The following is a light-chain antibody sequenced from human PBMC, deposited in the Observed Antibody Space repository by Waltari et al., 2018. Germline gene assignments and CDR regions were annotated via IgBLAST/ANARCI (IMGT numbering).Light chain of an antibody. CDR2: DAS. V-gene: IGKV1-5*01. Sequence: DIQMTQSPSTLSASIGDSVPITCRASESLGSELAWYQQRPGKAPNMLIYDASNLQTGVPSRFSGSGSGTEFTLTINNLQPDDFVTYFCQQYSYYPWTFGQETKVEIK. J-gene: IGKJ1*01. CDR1: ESLGSE. CDR3: QQYSYYPWT.